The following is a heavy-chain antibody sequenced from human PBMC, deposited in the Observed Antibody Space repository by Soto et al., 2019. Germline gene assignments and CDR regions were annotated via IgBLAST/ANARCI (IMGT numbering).Heavy chain of an antibody. CDR2: IYSGGNT. Sequence: EVQLVESGGGLVQPGESLRLSCAASGFTVSSNYMSWVRPAPGKGLEWVSVIYSGGNTYYADSVKGRFTISRHSSKNTLYLQMNSLRAEDTAVYYCAREGPVGGGYGYWGQGTLVTVSS. V-gene: IGHV3-53*04. J-gene: IGHJ4*02. CDR1: GFTVSSNY. CDR3: AREGPVGGGYGY. D-gene: IGHD5-12*01.